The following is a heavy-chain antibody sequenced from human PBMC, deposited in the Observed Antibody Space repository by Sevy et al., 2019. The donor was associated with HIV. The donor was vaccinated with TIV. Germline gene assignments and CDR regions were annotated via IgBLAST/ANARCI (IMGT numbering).Heavy chain of an antibody. Sequence: SETLSLTCTVSGGSVSSGSYYWSWIRQPPGKGLEWIGHIYYSGSTNYNPSHKSRVTMSVDTSKNQFSLKLSSVTAADTAVYCCAREGAVREGEYWFDPWGQGTLVTVSS. CDR3: AREGAVREGEYWFDP. CDR1: GGSVSSGSYY. V-gene: IGHV4-61*01. D-gene: IGHD3-16*01. J-gene: IGHJ5*02. CDR2: IYYSGST.